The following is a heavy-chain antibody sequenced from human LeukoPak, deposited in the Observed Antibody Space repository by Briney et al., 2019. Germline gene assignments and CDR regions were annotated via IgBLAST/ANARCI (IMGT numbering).Heavy chain of an antibody. CDR2: INHSGST. Sequence: SETLSLTCAVYGESFSGYYWSWIRQPPGKGLEWIGEINHSGSTNYNPSLKSRVTISVDTSKNQFSLKLSSVTAADTAVYYCARANVVVVAAKPNWFDPWGQGTLVTVSS. CDR1: GESFSGYY. CDR3: ARANVVVVAAKPNWFDP. J-gene: IGHJ5*02. V-gene: IGHV4-34*01. D-gene: IGHD2-15*01.